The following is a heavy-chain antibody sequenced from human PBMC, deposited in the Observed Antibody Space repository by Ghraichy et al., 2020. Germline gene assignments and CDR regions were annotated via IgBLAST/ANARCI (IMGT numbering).Heavy chain of an antibody. CDR3: ASSMVYSESGVRYFDF. J-gene: IGHJ2*01. CDR2: IYYSGST. CDR1: GGSISSSSHY. V-gene: IGHV4-39*01. Sequence: SQTLSLTCTVSGGSISSSSHYWGWIRQPPGKGLEWNASIYYSGSTYYNPSLTSRVTIFGDTAKNQLSLKMNSVPAADTAVYYCASSMVYSESGVRYFDFWGRGTLFTVSS. D-gene: IGHD2-8*02.